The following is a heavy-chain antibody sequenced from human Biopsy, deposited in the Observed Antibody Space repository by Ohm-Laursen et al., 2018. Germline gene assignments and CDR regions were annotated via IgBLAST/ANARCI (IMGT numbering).Heavy chain of an antibody. CDR2: INRSGST. Sequence: TLSLTCVVFGRTFSDYRWTWIRQPPGKGLEWIGQINRSGSTNYNPSLKSRVTIPADASKYEFSLRLTSVTAADTAVYFCGNEVYGRDYWGLGARVTVSS. D-gene: IGHD4-17*01. J-gene: IGHJ4*02. V-gene: IGHV4-34*08. CDR3: GNEVYGRDY. CDR1: GRTFSDYR.